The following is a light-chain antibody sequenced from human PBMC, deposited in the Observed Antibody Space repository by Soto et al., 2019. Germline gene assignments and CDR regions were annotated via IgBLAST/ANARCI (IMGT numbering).Light chain of an antibody. J-gene: IGKJ1*01. V-gene: IGKV1-39*01. CDR2: AAS. CDR3: QQSYSTPQT. CDR1: QSISSY. Sequence: IQMTQSPSSLSASVGPRLTITCRASQSISSYLNWYQQKPGKAPKLLIYAASSLQSGVPSRFSGSGYGTDFTLTISSLQTEDFATYYCQQSYSTPQTFGQGTKVDIK.